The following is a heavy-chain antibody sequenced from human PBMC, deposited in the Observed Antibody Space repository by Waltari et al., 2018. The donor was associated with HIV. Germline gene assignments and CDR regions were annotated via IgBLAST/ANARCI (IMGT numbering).Heavy chain of an antibody. J-gene: IGHJ4*02. D-gene: IGHD6-13*01. CDR1: GSLVSHGF. CDR3: ARHLGTAAGPFDY. CDR2: LYTDGTT. Sequence: EVQLVESGGGLIQPGWSLRLSCATSGSLVSHGFMSWIRQAPGKGLEWVSVLYTDGTTYYADSVKGRFTISRDNAKNTLYFQMNNLRGEDTAVYYCARHLGTAAGPFDYWGQGTLVTVSS. V-gene: IGHV3-53*01.